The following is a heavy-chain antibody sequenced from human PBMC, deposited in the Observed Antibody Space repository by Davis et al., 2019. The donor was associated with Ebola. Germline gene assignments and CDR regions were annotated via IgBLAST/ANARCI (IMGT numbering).Heavy chain of an antibody. CDR1: GGTFSSYA. J-gene: IGHJ6*02. V-gene: IGHV1-69*05. CDR3: ARDRYWYGDYDYYYGMDV. D-gene: IGHD4-17*01. Sequence: SVKVSCKASGGTFSSYAISWVRQAPGQGLEWMGGIIPIFGTANYAQKLQGRVTMTTDTSTSTAYMELRSLRSDDTAVYYCARDRYWYGDYDYYYGMDVWGQGTTVTVSS. CDR2: IIPIFGTA.